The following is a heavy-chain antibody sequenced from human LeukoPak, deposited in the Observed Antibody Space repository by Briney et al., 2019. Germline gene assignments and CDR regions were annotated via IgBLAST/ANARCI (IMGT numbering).Heavy chain of an antibody. CDR2: IPSDGSDN. Sequence: GSLGLFFSASGITFKTYGFPWVRQAPGKGLEGVAFIPSDGSDNYYANSVKGRFTISRDNSKNTLYLQMNSLRSEDTAVYYCAKGLGDYDDFRLGYWGQGTLVTVSS. V-gene: IGHV3-30*02. CDR3: AKGLGDYDDFRLGY. D-gene: IGHD4-17*01. CDR1: GITFKTYG. J-gene: IGHJ4*02.